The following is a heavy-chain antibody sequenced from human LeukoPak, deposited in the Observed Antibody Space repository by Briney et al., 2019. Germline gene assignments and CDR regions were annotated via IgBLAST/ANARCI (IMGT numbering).Heavy chain of an antibody. CDR2: IYYSGST. CDR1: GGSISSSSYY. CDR3: ARISSSWYGLSWFDP. D-gene: IGHD6-13*01. J-gene: IGHJ5*02. Sequence: SETLSLTCTVSGGSISSSSYYWGWIRQPPGKGLEWIGSIYYSGSTYYNPSLKSRVTISVDTSKNQFSLKLSSVTAADTAVYYCARISSSWYGLSWFDPWGQGTLVTVSS. V-gene: IGHV4-39*07.